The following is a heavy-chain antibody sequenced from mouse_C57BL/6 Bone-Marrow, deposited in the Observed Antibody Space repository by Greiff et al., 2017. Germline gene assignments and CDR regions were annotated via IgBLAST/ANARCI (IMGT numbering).Heavy chain of an antibody. J-gene: IGHJ2*01. CDR3: TTNYALGY. CDR2: IDPENGDT. CDR1: GFNIKDDY. V-gene: IGHV14-4*01. D-gene: IGHD1-1*01. Sequence: VQLQQSGAELVRPGASVKLSCTASGFNIKDDYMHWVKQRPEQGLEWIGWIDPENGDTEYASKFQGKATITADTSSNTAYLQLSSLTSEDTAVYYCTTNYALGYWGQGTTLTVSS.